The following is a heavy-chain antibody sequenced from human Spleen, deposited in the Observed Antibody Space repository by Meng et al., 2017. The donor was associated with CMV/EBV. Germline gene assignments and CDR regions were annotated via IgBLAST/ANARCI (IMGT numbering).Heavy chain of an antibody. CDR3: ARDGVGPTSVFFDY. V-gene: IGHV3-30*04. CDR1: GFTFRDYA. CDR2: IGYVGSDT. J-gene: IGHJ4*02. Sequence: GGSLRLTCVASGFTFRDYAFHWVRQAPGKGLEWVALIGYVGSDTYYAESVRGRFTISRDNSNNILCLEMNSLRAADTAIYYCARDGVGPTSVFFDYWGQGSLVTVSS. D-gene: IGHD1-26*01.